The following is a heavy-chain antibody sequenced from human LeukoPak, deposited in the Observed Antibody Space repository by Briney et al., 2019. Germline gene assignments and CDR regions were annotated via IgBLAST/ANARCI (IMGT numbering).Heavy chain of an antibody. CDR2: IYYSGST. CDR3: ARHLFNWNSGYFDY. Sequence: PSETLSLTCTVSGGSISSGDYYWGWIRQPPGKGLEWIGSIYYSGSTYYNPSLKSRVTISVDTSKNQFSLKLSSVTAADTAVYYCARHLFNWNSGYFDYWGQGTLVTVSS. CDR1: GGSISSGDYY. J-gene: IGHJ4*02. V-gene: IGHV4-39*01. D-gene: IGHD1-7*01.